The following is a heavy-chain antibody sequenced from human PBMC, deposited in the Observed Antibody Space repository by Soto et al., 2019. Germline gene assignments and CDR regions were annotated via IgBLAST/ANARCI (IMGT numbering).Heavy chain of an antibody. Sequence: SEKVSSKASGYIFTCYYMHWVRQAPGQGLEWMGWINPYSGVTNYAQKFQGRVTMTRDTSITTAYMELSSLRSDDTAIYYCARDPGDIVVGVAKKENDVWGQGTTVTVSS. J-gene: IGHJ6*02. CDR1: GYIFTCYY. D-gene: IGHD2-15*01. CDR3: ARDPGDIVVGVAKKENDV. V-gene: IGHV1-2*02. CDR2: INPYSGVT.